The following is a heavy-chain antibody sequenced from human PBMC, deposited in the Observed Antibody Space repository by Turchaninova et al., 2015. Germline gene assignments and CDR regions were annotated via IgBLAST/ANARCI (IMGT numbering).Heavy chain of an antibody. CDR2: INPSGST. D-gene: IGHD2-15*01. J-gene: IGHJ4*02. Sequence: QVQLQQWGAGLLKPSETLSLTCAVYGGSFSGYYWSWIRQPPGKGLELIGEINPSGSTNYNPSLKSRATISVDTSKNQFSLKLSSVTAADTAVYYCARDLLQYDYWGQGTLVTVSS. CDR1: GGSFSGYY. V-gene: IGHV4-34*01. CDR3: ARDLLQYDY.